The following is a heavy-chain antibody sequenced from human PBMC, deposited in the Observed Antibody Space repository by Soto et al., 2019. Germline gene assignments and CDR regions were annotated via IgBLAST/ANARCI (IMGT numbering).Heavy chain of an antibody. V-gene: IGHV3-11*06. D-gene: IGHD3-10*01. Sequence: PGGSLRLSCASSGFTFGDYYMSWIRQAPGKGLEWVSYISSSSSYTNYADSVKGRFTISRDNAKNSLYLQMNSLRAEDTAVYYCARDLRTVRGVLDYWGQGTLVTVSS. CDR3: ARDLRTVRGVLDY. CDR2: ISSSSSYT. CDR1: GFTFGDYY. J-gene: IGHJ4*02.